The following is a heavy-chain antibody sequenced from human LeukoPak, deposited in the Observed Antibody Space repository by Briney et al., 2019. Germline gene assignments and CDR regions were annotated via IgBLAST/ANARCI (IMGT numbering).Heavy chain of an antibody. CDR1: GFTFSSYA. J-gene: IGHJ5*02. V-gene: IGHV3-23*01. D-gene: IGHD2-15*01. CDR2: ISGSGGST. CDR3: AKEGVAATVSDYNWFDP. Sequence: GGSLRLSCAASGFTFSSYAMSWVRQAPGKGLEWVSAISGSGGSTYYADSVKGRFTIPRDNSKNTLYLQMNSLRAEDTAVYYCAKEGVAATVSDYNWFDPWGQGTLVTVSS.